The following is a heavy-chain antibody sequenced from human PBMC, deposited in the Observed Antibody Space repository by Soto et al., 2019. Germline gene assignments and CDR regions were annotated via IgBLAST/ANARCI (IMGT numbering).Heavy chain of an antibody. CDR2: IYYSGST. J-gene: IGHJ6*02. CDR1: GGSISSVAHY. Sequence: SETLSLTCSDSGGSISSVAHYCTWIRHQPAKGLQWICYIYYSGSTDYNPSLKSRVTIWVNRSKNQLPLKLSSVTAADMAIYYCARESRGYASSTSYGLDVWGQGTTITVSS. V-gene: IGHV4-31*03. D-gene: IGHD6-25*01. CDR3: ARESRGYASSTSYGLDV.